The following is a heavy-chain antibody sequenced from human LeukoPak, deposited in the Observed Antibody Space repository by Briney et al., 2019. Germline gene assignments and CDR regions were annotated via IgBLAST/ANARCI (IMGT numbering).Heavy chain of an antibody. Sequence: EASVKVPCKASGYTFTGYYMHWVRQAPGKGLEWMGWINPNSGGTNYAQKFQGRVTMTRDTSISTAYMELSRLRSDDTAVYYCARVIDPYCSGGSCTAFDIWGQGTMVTVSS. J-gene: IGHJ3*02. V-gene: IGHV1-2*02. CDR2: INPNSGGT. CDR3: ARVIDPYCSGGSCTAFDI. CDR1: GYTFTGYY. D-gene: IGHD2-15*01.